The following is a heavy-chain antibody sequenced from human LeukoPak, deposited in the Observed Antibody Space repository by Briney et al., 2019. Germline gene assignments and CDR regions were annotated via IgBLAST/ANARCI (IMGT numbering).Heavy chain of an antibody. Sequence: PGGSLRLSCAASGFTFSSYWMSWVRQAPGKGLEWVANIKQDGSEKYYVDSVKGRFTISRDNAKNSLYLQMNSLRAEDTAVYYCARLFRGGYDRDTASFDYWGQGTLVTVSP. CDR3: ARLFRGGYDRDTASFDY. D-gene: IGHD5-12*01. CDR2: IKQDGSEK. CDR1: GFTFSSYW. J-gene: IGHJ4*02. V-gene: IGHV3-7*01.